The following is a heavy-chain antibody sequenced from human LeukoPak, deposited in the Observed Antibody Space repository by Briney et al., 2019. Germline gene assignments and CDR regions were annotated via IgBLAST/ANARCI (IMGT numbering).Heavy chain of an antibody. CDR2: IDDDGAGT. V-gene: IGHV3-74*01. J-gene: IGHJ5*02. CDR3: ARSASGCDA. CDR1: GFPFSGYW. Sequence: AGGSLRLSCAASGFPFSGYWMHWVRQAPGKGLVWVSRIDDDGAGTTYADSVKGRFTFSRDNAKNTLYLQMNSLRVEDTAVYYCARSASGCDAWGQGTLVTVSS. D-gene: IGHD5-12*01.